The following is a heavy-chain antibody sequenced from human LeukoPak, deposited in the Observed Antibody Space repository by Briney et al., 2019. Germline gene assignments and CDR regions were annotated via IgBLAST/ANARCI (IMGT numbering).Heavy chain of an antibody. CDR1: GYTFTGYY. V-gene: IGHV1-2*02. J-gene: IGHJ4*02. Sequence: ASVKVSCKASGYTFTGYYMHWVRQAPGQGLEWMGWINPNSGGTNYAQKFQGRVTMTRDTSISTAYMELSRLRSDDTAVYYCARGEYGSTSPFDYWGQGTLVTVSS. CDR3: ARGEYGSTSPFDY. D-gene: IGHD2-2*01. CDR2: INPNSGGT.